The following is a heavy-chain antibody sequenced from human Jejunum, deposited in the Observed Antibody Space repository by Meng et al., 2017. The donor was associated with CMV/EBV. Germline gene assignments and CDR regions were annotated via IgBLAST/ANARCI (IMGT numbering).Heavy chain of an antibody. CDR2: IKTDGSDK. J-gene: IGHJ4*02. D-gene: IGHD3-16*01. CDR1: GFTFSSYW. V-gene: IGHV3-7*05. Sequence: QLVESGGGLVQPGGSLRLSCAASGFTFSSYWMTWVRQAPGKGLEWVANIKTDGSDKNYVDSVKGRFTISRDNAQNSLYLQMNSLRAEDTAVYYCAREHYANPGYWGQGTLVTVSS. CDR3: AREHYANPGY.